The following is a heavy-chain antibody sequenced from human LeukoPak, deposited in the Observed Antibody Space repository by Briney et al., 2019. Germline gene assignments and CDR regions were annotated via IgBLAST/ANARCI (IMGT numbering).Heavy chain of an antibody. J-gene: IGHJ4*02. Sequence: PSETLSLTCAVYGGSFSGYYWSWIRQPPGKGLEWIGEINHSGSTNYSPSLKSRVTISVDTSKNQFSLKLSSVTAADTAVYYCARGQGDGSGSYYRYWGQGTLVTVSS. CDR1: GGSFSGYY. V-gene: IGHV4-34*01. CDR3: ARGQGDGSGSYYRY. D-gene: IGHD3-10*01. CDR2: INHSGST.